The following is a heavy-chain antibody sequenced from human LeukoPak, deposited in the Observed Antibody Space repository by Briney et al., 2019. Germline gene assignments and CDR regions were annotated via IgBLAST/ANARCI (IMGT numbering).Heavy chain of an antibody. J-gene: IGHJ4*02. V-gene: IGHV1-3*04. CDR1: GYTLTTYA. CDR3: ARGGYIYGFDH. CDR2: INTGNGNT. Sequence: ASVKVSCKASGYTLTTYAIHWVRQAPGQSLEWMGWINTGNGNTKYLEKLQDRVTITRDTSASTAYMELSSLRSEDTAVYYCARGGYIYGFDHWGQGTLVTASS. D-gene: IGHD5-18*01.